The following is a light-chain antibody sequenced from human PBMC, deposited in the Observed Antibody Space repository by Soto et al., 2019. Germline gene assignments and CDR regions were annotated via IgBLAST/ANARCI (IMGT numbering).Light chain of an antibody. CDR2: DAS. CDR1: QSVSSY. CDR3: QQRSNWPWT. V-gene: IGKV3-11*01. J-gene: IGKJ1*01. Sequence: EIVLTQSPATLSLSPGERATLSCRASQSVSSYLAWYQQKPGQAPRLLIYDASNRATGIPARFSGSGSGKDFTLTISLLEPEDFAVYYCQQRSNWPWTFGQGTKVEIK.